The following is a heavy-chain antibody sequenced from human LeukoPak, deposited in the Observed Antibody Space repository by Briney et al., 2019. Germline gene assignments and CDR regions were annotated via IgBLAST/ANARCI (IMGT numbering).Heavy chain of an antibody. V-gene: IGHV3-74*01. D-gene: IGHD3-16*02. CDR2: INTDGSST. CDR1: GFTFSSYW. Sequence: GGSLRLSCAASGFTFSSYWMHWVRQAPGKGLVWVSRINTDGSSTSYADSVKGRFTISRDNAKNTLYLQMNSLRAEDTAVYYCARVRITFGGAIPLHPYYFDYWGQGTLVTVSS. J-gene: IGHJ4*02. CDR3: ARVRITFGGAIPLHPYYFDY.